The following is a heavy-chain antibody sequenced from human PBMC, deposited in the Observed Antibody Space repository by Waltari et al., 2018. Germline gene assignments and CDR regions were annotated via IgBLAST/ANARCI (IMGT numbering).Heavy chain of an antibody. J-gene: IGHJ4*02. CDR1: GFTFSSYA. D-gene: IGHD3-3*01. CDR3: AKGGGALRFPDY. V-gene: IGHV3-23*01. Sequence: EVQLLESGGGLVQPGGSLRLSCAASGFTFSSYAMSWVRQAPGKGLEWVSAISGSGGSTYYGDSVEGRFTISRDNSNNTLYLQMNSLRAEDTAVYYWAKGGGALRFPDYWGQGTLVTVSS. CDR2: ISGSGGST.